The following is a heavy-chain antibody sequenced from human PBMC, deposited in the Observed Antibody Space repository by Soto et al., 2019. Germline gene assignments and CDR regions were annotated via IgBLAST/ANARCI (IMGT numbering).Heavy chain of an antibody. CDR1: GDSISSGDYY. CDR3: AGSSVVYATDINWFDP. CDR2: IHHSGST. J-gene: IGHJ5*02. D-gene: IGHD2-8*02. Sequence: PSETLSLTCTVSGDSISSGDYYWSWIRQPPGKGLEWIGYIHHSGSTYYNPSLKSRVTISVDTSKNLFSLKLTSVTAADTAVYYCAGSSVVYATDINWFDPWGQGTLVTVSS. V-gene: IGHV4-30-4*01.